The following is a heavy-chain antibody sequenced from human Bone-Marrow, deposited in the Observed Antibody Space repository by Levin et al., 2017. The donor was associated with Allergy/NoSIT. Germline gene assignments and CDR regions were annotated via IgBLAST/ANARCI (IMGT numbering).Heavy chain of an antibody. V-gene: IGHV3-23*01. CDR3: ARDTGLGDY. CDR1: GFDFGSHG. J-gene: IGHJ4*02. Sequence: GGSLRLSCRTSGFDFGSHGMSWVRQAPGKGLDWISAISARGGTTDYADSVKGRFTISRDNAENSLYLQMNALRAEDTALYFCARDTGLGDYWGQGTLVTVSS. CDR2: ISARGGTT. D-gene: IGHD2-8*02.